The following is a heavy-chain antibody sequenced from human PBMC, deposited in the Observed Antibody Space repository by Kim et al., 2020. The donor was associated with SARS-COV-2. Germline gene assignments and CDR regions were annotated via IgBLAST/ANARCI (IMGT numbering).Heavy chain of an antibody. V-gene: IGHV3-30*03. CDR2: ISYDGSDK. Sequence: GGSLRLSCAASGFTFSSYGMHWVRQAPGKGLEWVAVISYDGSDKYYADSVKGRFTISRDNSKNTLYLQMNSLRAEDTAVYYCAIGKTYYHDSSGYADYWGQGTLVTVSS. D-gene: IGHD3-22*01. CDR3: AIGKTYYHDSSGYADY. CDR1: GFTFSSYG. J-gene: IGHJ4*02.